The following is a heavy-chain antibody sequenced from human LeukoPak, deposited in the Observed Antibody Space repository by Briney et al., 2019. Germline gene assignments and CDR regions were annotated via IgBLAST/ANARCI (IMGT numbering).Heavy chain of an antibody. CDR1: GGSISSGGYY. Sequence: SETLSLTRTVSGGSISSGGYYWSWIRQHPGKGLEWIGYIYYSGSTYYNPSLKSRVTISVDTSKNQFSLKLSSVTAADTAVYYCARDTPRLSGRDYGMDVWGQGTTVTVSS. CDR3: ARDTPRLSGRDYGMDV. CDR2: IYYSGST. V-gene: IGHV4-31*03. J-gene: IGHJ6*02. D-gene: IGHD1-26*01.